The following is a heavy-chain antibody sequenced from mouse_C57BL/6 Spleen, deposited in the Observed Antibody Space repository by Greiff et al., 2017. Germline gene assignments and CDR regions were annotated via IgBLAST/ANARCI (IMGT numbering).Heavy chain of an antibody. Sequence: EVQLVESGGGLVKPGGSLKLSCAASGFTFSDYGMHWVRQAPEKGLEWVAYISRGSSTIYYADTVKGRFTISRDNAKNTLFLHMTSLRSEDTAMYYCARQGILRYFDYWGQGTTLTVSS. CDR3: ARQGILRYFDY. CDR1: GFTFSDYG. J-gene: IGHJ2*01. V-gene: IGHV5-17*01. CDR2: ISRGSSTI. D-gene: IGHD2-12*01.